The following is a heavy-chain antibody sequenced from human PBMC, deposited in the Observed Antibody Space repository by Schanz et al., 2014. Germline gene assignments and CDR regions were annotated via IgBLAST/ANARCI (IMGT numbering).Heavy chain of an antibody. V-gene: IGHV1-69*04. CDR3: ARDEVVPYYFDD. Sequence: QVQLVQSWAEVKGPGASVKVSCKASGGTFSTYTISWVRQAPGQGLEWMGRIIPILGIANYAQKFQARVTITADKSTSTVYMELSSLRSEDTAVYYCARDEVVPYYFDDWGQGTLVTVSS. J-gene: IGHJ4*02. CDR2: IIPILGIA. CDR1: GGTFSTYT. D-gene: IGHD2-15*01.